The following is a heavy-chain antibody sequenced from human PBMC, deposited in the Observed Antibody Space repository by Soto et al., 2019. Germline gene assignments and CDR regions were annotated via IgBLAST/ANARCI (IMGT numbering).Heavy chain of an antibody. CDR3: AAGGGLARYY. J-gene: IGHJ4*02. V-gene: IGHV4-30-2*01. CDR1: GGSISSGGYS. D-gene: IGHD1-26*01. CDR2: MYHSGST. Sequence: PSETLSLTCAVSGGSISSGGYSWSWIRQPPGKGLEWIGYMYHSGSTYYNPSLKSRVTISIDRSKNQFSLKLSSVTAADTAVYYCAAGGGLARYYWGQGTLVTVYS.